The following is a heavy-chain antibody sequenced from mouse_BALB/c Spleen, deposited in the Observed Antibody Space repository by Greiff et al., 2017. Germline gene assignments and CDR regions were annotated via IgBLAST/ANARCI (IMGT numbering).Heavy chain of an antibody. V-gene: IGHV1S56*01. CDR2: IYPGNVNT. J-gene: IGHJ1*01. CDR3: ARSDYYGMYFDV. D-gene: IGHD1-1*01. CDR1: GYTFTSYY. Sequence: QVQLQQSGPELVKPGASVRISCKASGYTFTSYYIHWVKQRPGQGLEWIGWIYPGNVNTKYNEKFKGKATLTADKSSSTAYMQLSSLTSEDSAVYFCARSDYYGMYFDVWGAGTTVTVSS.